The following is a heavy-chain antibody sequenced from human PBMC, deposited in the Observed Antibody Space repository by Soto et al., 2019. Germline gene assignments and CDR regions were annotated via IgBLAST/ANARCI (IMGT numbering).Heavy chain of an antibody. J-gene: IGHJ5*02. Sequence: QVQLVQSGAEVKKPGASVKVSCKASVYTFTGYGISWGERAPGQGLEWMGWISAYNGNTNYAQKLQGRVTMTTDTSTSTAYMELRSLRSDDTAVYYCARDDYYGSEGWFDPWGQGTLVTVSS. V-gene: IGHV1-18*01. CDR3: ARDDYYGSEGWFDP. D-gene: IGHD3-10*01. CDR1: VYTFTGYG. CDR2: ISAYNGNT.